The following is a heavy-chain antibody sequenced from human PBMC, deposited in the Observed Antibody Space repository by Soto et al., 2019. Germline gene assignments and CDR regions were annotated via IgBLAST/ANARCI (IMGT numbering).Heavy chain of an antibody. D-gene: IGHD5-12*01. CDR2: IFNSGST. CDR3: GRARSGYNIDAFDI. J-gene: IGHJ3*02. CDR1: GSSITSYF. V-gene: IGHV4-59*01. Sequence: SETLSLTCTVSGSSITSYFWSWIWQRPGKGLEWVGHIFNSGSTNSKSSLKSRVTISLSTSNTKISLSLNSVTAADTAVYYCGRARSGYNIDAFDIWSQGTMVTVSS.